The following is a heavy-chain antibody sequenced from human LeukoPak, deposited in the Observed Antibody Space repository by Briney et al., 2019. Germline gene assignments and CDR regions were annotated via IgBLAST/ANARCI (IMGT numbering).Heavy chain of an antibody. J-gene: IGHJ4*02. Sequence: PGGSLRLSCAASGLPFSNYWMHWVRQAPGKGLVWVSRMNSDVSSTSYADSVKGRFTISRDNAKNTLHLQMNSLRAEDAAVYYCATVSRSSGRGYFDYWGPGTLVTVSS. V-gene: IGHV3-74*01. CDR3: ATVSRSSGRGYFDY. CDR2: MNSDVSST. CDR1: GLPFSNYW. D-gene: IGHD6-19*01.